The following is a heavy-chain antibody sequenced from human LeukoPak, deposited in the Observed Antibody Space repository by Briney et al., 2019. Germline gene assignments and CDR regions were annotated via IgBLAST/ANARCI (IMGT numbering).Heavy chain of an antibody. Sequence: SETLSLTCTVSGGSISSYYWSWIRQPPGKGLEWIGYIYYSGSTNYNPSLKSRVTISVDTSKNQFSLKLSSVTAADTAVYYCARGLPAALYYYYYYMDVWGKGTTVTVSS. V-gene: IGHV4-59*01. CDR2: IYYSGST. CDR1: GGSISSYY. CDR3: ARGLPAALYYYYYYMDV. D-gene: IGHD2-2*01. J-gene: IGHJ6*03.